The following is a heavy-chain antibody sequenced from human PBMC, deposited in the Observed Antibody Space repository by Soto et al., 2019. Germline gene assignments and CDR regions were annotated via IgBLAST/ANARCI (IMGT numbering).Heavy chain of an antibody. CDR2: IWYDGSNK. Sequence: GGSLRLAXAASGFTFSSYGMHWVRQAPGKGLEWVAVIWYDGSNKYYADSVKGRFTISRDNSKNTLYLQMNSLRAEDTAVYYCARATRIAALDYWGQGTLVTVSS. V-gene: IGHV3-33*01. D-gene: IGHD6-6*01. CDR3: ARATRIAALDY. J-gene: IGHJ4*02. CDR1: GFTFSSYG.